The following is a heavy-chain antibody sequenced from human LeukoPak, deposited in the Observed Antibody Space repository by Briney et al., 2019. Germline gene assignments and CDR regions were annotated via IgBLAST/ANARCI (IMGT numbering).Heavy chain of an antibody. CDR3: ASGYCSSTSCWGYFQH. V-gene: IGHV1-2*02. D-gene: IGHD2-2*03. CDR1: GYSFTGYY. J-gene: IGHJ1*01. Sequence: ASVKVSCKASGYSFTGYYIHWVRQAPGQGLEWMGWINPNSGGTNYAQKFQGRVTMTRDTSISTAYMELSRLRSDDTAVYYCASGYCSSTSCWGYFQHWGQGTLVTVSS. CDR2: INPNSGGT.